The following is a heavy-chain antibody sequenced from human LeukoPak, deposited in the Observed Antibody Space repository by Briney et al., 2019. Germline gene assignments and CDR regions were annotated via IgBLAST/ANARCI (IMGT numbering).Heavy chain of an antibody. CDR1: GGSISSSSYY. CDR2: IYFSGST. V-gene: IGHV4-39*01. J-gene: IGHJ4*02. D-gene: IGHD3-9*01. Sequence: SETLSLTCTVSGGSISSSSYYWGWIRQPPGKGLEWIGSIYFSGSTYYQSSLKSRVTISVDTSKNQFSLKLSSVTAADTAVYYCARQLPYYDILTGYPGWFFDYWGQGTLVTVSS. CDR3: ARQLPYYDILTGYPGWFFDY.